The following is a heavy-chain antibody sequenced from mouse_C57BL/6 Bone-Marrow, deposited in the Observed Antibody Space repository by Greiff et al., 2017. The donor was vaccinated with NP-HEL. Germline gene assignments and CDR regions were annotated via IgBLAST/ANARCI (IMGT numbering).Heavy chain of an antibody. J-gene: IGHJ2*01. CDR3: ARERVYSFFDY. V-gene: IGHV1-81*01. CDR1: GYTFTSYG. CDR2: IYPRSGNT. D-gene: IGHD2-12*01. Sequence: QVQLQQSGAELARPGASVKLSCKASGYTFTSYGISWVKQRTGQGLEWIGEIYPRSGNTYYNEKFKGKAKLTADKSSSTAYMELRSLTSEDSAVYFCARERVYSFFDYWGQGTTLTVSS.